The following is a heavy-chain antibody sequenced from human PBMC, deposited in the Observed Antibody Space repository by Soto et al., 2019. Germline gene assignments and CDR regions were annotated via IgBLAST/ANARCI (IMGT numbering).Heavy chain of an antibody. J-gene: IGHJ4*02. Sequence: QVQLVQSGAEVKKPGAAVEVSCKASGYTFTSHYVHWVRQASGQGLEWMGLINANSGTTSYAQKFQGRVTMTRDTSTSTVYMELSSLRFEDTAVYYCARDRNLETSAWARDYWGQGTLVTVSS. D-gene: IGHD6-19*01. V-gene: IGHV1-46*03. CDR3: ARDRNLETSAWARDY. CDR1: GYTFTSHY. CDR2: INANSGTT.